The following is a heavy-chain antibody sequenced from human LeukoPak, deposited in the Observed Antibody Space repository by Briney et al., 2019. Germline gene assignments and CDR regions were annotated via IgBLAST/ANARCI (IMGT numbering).Heavy chain of an antibody. Sequence: PGGSLRLSCAASGFTFSSYAMSWVRQAPGKGLEWVSAISGSGGSTYQADSVKGRFTISRDYSKNTLYLQMNSLRVEDTAVYYCAKGLEWELHSHYLDYWGQEPWSPSPQ. J-gene: IGHJ4*01. CDR1: GFTFSSYA. D-gene: IGHD1-26*01. V-gene: IGHV3-23*01. CDR2: ISGSGGST. CDR3: AKGLEWELHSHYLDY.